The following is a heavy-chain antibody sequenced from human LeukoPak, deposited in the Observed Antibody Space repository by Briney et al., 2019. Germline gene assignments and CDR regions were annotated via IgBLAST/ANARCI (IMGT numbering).Heavy chain of an antibody. CDR2: IYHSGST. D-gene: IGHD5-18*01. CDR1: GYSISSGYY. Sequence: KPSETLSPTCAVSGYSISSGYYWGWIRQPPGKGLEWIGSIYHSGSTYYNPSLKSRVTISVDTSKNQFSLKLSSVTAADTAVYYCARHVAMVRGEDYWGQGTLVTVSS. CDR3: ARHVAMVRGEDY. V-gene: IGHV4-38-2*01. J-gene: IGHJ4*02.